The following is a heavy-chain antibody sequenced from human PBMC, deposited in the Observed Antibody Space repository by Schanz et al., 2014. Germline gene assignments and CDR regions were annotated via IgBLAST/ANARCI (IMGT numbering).Heavy chain of an antibody. D-gene: IGHD2-15*01. Sequence: VQLVESGGGFVQPGGSLRLSCEASEFTFSSYAMHWVRQAPGKGLEWVAVISYDGRNKYYADSVKGRFTISRDNSKNTLYLQMNSLRAEDTAVYYCARDRGYCSGGSCLTFDYWGQGTLVTVSS. V-gene: IGHV3-30-3*01. CDR2: ISYDGRNK. CDR1: EFTFSSYA. CDR3: ARDRGYCSGGSCLTFDY. J-gene: IGHJ4*02.